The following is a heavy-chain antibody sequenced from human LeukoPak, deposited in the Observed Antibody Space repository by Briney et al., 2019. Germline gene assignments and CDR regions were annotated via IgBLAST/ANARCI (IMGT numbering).Heavy chain of an antibody. Sequence: PGGTLRLSCAASGFTFSSYGVSWVRQAPGKGLEWVSAISGSGGSTYYADSVKGRFTISRDNSKNTLYLQMNSLRAEDTAVYYCARDTLLYADSPDAFDMWGQGTMVTVSS. CDR3: ARDTLLYADSPDAFDM. D-gene: IGHD4-17*01. J-gene: IGHJ3*02. CDR1: GFTFSSYG. V-gene: IGHV3-23*01. CDR2: ISGSGGST.